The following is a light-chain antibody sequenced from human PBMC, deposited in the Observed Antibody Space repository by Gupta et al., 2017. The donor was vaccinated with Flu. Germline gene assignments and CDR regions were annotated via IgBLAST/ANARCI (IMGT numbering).Light chain of an antibody. CDR3: NSRDSTDNHQAV. CDR2: AKN. J-gene: IGLJ2*01. CDR1: SLRNSY. V-gene: IGLV3-19*01. Sequence: GDSLRNSYVSGYQQKPGHAPVLVIYAKNIRPSGIPDRFSGSSSGNTASLTITGAQVEDEADYYCNSRDSTDNHQAVFGGGTKLTVL.